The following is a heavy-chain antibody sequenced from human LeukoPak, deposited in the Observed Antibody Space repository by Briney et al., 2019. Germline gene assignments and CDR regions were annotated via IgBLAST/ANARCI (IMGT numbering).Heavy chain of an antibody. J-gene: IGHJ4*02. CDR2: ISGNSKTI. D-gene: IGHD3-22*01. V-gene: IGHV3-48*02. Sequence: PGGSLRLSCAASGFSFSTYGMDWVRQARGKGLEWVSYISGNSKTIYYADSVKGRFTISRDNAKNSLYLQMNSLRDEDTAVYYCARDYRYYDSSGYYSFDYWGQGTLVTVSS. CDR1: GFSFSTYG. CDR3: ARDYRYYDSSGYYSFDY.